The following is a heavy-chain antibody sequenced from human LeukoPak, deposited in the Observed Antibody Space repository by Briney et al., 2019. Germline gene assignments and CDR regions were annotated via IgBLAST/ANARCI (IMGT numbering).Heavy chain of an antibody. CDR1: GFTFSSYA. CDR3: AKPWTTMVRGASFDY. J-gene: IGHJ4*02. V-gene: IGHV3-23*01. Sequence: GGSLRLSCAASGFTFSSYAMSWVRQAPGKGLEWVSAISGSGGSTYYADSVKGRFTITRDNSKNTLYLQMNSLRAEDTAVYYCAKPWTTMVRGASFDYWGQGTLVTVSS. D-gene: IGHD3-10*01. CDR2: ISGSGGST.